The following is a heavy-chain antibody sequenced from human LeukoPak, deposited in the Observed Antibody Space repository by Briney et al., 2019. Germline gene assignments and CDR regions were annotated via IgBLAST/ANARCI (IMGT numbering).Heavy chain of an antibody. D-gene: IGHD3-3*01. J-gene: IGHJ4*02. CDR3: AKSMRGYYRFDY. CDR1: GFRFSASW. Sequence: GGSLRLSCAASGFRFSASWMSWVRQAPGKGLEWVSVISGSGGSAYYADSVKGRFTVSRDNSKNTLLLQMNSLRAEDTALYYCAKSMRGYYRFDYWGQGTLVTVSS. V-gene: IGHV3-23*01. CDR2: ISGSGGSA.